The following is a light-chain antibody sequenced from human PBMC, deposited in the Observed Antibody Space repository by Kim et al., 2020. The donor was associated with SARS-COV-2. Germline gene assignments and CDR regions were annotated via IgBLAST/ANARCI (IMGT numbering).Light chain of an antibody. V-gene: IGKV1-5*03. Sequence: ASVGDRVTITCRASQNISTLLAWYQQRPGTAPNLLIYKASILETEVTSTFSGRGSGTEFTLTISCLRPEDYATYYCQQYSSSPWTFGQGTKVDIK. CDR3: QQYSSSPWT. CDR1: QNISTL. J-gene: IGKJ1*01. CDR2: KAS.